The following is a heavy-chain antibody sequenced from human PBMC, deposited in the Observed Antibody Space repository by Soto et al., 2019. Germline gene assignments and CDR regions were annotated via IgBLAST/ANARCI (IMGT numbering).Heavy chain of an antibody. J-gene: IGHJ6*02. CDR1: GFTFSSYG. Sequence: QVQLVESGGGVVQPGRSLRLSCAASGFTFSSYGMHWFRQAPGKWLEWVAVISYDGSNKYYADAVKGRFTISRDNSKNTVDLQMNSLRAEETAVYYCAKGPGIVLVPADMNYYYGIDVWGQVTTVTVSS. V-gene: IGHV3-30*18. CDR3: AKGPGIVLVPADMNYYYGIDV. D-gene: IGHD2-2*01. CDR2: ISYDGSNK.